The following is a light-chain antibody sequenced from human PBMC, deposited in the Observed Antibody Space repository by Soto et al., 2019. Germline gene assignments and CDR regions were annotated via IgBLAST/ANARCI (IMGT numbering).Light chain of an antibody. Sequence: DIQMTQSPSSLSASVGDRVTITCRASQSINRFLNWYQQKQGKAPKXLIYAASSLQSGVPSRFSGSGSGTDLTITISSLKPEDCATDDCQQSYSTPITFGQGTRLENK. V-gene: IGKV1-39*01. J-gene: IGKJ5*01. CDR3: QQSYSTPIT. CDR2: AAS. CDR1: QSINRF.